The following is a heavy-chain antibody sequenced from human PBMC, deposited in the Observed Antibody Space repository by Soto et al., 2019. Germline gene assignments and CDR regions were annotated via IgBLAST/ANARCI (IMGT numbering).Heavy chain of an antibody. CDR1: GYTFTNYD. CDR3: ATRSYSDNSAYYH. CDR2: MNPNSGNT. V-gene: IGHV1-8*01. J-gene: IGHJ5*02. Sequence: QVQLVQSGAEVKKPGASVKVSCKASGYTFTNYDVNWVRQATGQGLEWMGWMNPNSGNTGYAQKFQGRVTMTRNTSISTAYMELSRLGSEDTAVYYCATRSYSDNSAYYHWCQGTLVTVSS. D-gene: IGHD3-22*01.